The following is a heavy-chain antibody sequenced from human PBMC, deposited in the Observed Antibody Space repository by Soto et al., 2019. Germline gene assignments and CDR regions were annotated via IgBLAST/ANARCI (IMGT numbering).Heavy chain of an antibody. J-gene: IGHJ4*02. CDR2: INHSGST. CDR1: GGSFIGYY. V-gene: IGHV4-34*01. D-gene: IGHD3-10*01. Sequence: PSETLSLTCAVYGGSFIGYYWSWISQPPGKGLEWIGEINHSGSTNYNPSLKSRVTISVDTSKNQFSLKLSSVTAADTAVYYCARGPRSGSRFDYWGQGTLVTVSS. CDR3: ARGPRSGSRFDY.